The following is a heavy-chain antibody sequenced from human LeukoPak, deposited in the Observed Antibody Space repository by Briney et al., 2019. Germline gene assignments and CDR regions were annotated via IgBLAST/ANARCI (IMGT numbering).Heavy chain of an antibody. J-gene: IGHJ6*03. CDR3: ARQYCGGDCSVRDYYYYMDV. V-gene: IGHV1-69*05. CDR2: IITIFGTA. CDR1: GGTFSSYA. Sequence: GASVKVSCKASGGTFSSYAISWVRQAPGQGLEWMGGIITIFGTANYAQKFQGRVTITTDESTSTAYMELSSLRSEDTAVYYCARQYCGGDCSVRDYYYYMDVWGKGTTVTVSS. D-gene: IGHD2-21*02.